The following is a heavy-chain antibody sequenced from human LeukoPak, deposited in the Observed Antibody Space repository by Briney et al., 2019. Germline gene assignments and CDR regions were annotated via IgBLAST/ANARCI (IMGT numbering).Heavy chain of an antibody. D-gene: IGHD6-6*01. V-gene: IGHV4-59*11. CDR1: GGSISSHY. Sequence: SETLSLTCTVSGGSISSHYWSWIRQPPGKGLEWIGYIYYSGSTNYNPSLKSRVTISVDTSKNQFSLKLSSVTAADTAVYYCAAVEYSSSYLDYWGQGTLVTVSS. CDR3: AAVEYSSSYLDY. CDR2: IYYSGST. J-gene: IGHJ4*02.